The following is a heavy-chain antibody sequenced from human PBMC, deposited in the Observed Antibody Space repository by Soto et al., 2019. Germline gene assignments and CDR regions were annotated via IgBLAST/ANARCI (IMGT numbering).Heavy chain of an antibody. CDR3: ARGLYYYDSSPRYDFDY. Sequence: SETLSLTCAVSGCSISSGGYSWSWIRQPPGKGLEWIGYIYHSGSTYYNPSLKSRVTISVDRSKNQFSLKLSSVTAADTAVYYCARGLYYYDSSPRYDFDYWGQGTLVTVSS. J-gene: IGHJ4*02. V-gene: IGHV4-30-2*01. CDR2: IYHSGST. D-gene: IGHD3-22*01. CDR1: GCSISSGGYS.